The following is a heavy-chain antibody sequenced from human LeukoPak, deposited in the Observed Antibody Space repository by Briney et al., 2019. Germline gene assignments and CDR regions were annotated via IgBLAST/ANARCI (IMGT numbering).Heavy chain of an antibody. CDR2: IRYDGSNQ. J-gene: IGHJ4*02. V-gene: IGHV3-30*02. CDR3: AKEGHLSGSYFGPLDY. Sequence: GGSLRLSCAASGFIFSDYSMYWVRQAPGKGLEWVTFIRYDGSNQYYAESVKGRFTISRDNAKNSLYLQINNLGAADTAVYYCAKEGHLSGSYFGPLDYWGQGTLVTVSS. D-gene: IGHD1-26*01. CDR1: GFIFSDYS.